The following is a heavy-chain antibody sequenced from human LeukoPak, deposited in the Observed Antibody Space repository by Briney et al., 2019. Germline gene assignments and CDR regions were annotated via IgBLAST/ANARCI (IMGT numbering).Heavy chain of an antibody. CDR3: ACRLLLGTRFER. V-gene: IGHV5-51*01. Sequence: GAPLQISCKASGSTFTDYWIGWGRPLPGKVLEWMAVSYPGDYRTRYNPSFQSQVTISADKSINTPNLEWSNLRASDTALYYRACRLLLGTRFERWGQGTLVTVS. CDR2: SYPGDYRT. CDR1: GSTFTDYW. D-gene: IGHD2-21*01. J-gene: IGHJ5*02.